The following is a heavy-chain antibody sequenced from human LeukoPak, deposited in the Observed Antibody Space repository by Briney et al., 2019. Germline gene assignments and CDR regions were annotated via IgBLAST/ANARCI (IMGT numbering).Heavy chain of an antibody. J-gene: IGHJ4*02. V-gene: IGHV3-33*01. CDR3: ARDLLTVYGSGSYLYY. CDR1: GFTFSSYG. CDR2: IWYDGSNK. Sequence: GRSLRLSYAASGFTFSSYGMHWVRQAPGKGLEWVAVIWYDGSNKYYADSVKGRFTISRDNSKNTLYLQMNSLRAEDTAVYYCARDLLTVYGSGSYLYYWGQGTLVTVSS. D-gene: IGHD3-10*01.